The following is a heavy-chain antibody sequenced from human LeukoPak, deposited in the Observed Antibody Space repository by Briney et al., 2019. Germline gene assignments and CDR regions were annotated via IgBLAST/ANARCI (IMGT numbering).Heavy chain of an antibody. V-gene: IGHV4-59*01. J-gene: IGHJ4*02. CDR3: ATSRCYDSSVPPFDY. CDR2: IYYSGST. Sequence: PSETLSLTCTVSGGSISSYYWRWIRQPPGKGLEWIGYIYYSGSTNYNPSLKGRVTISVDTSKNQFSLKLSSVTAADTAVYYCATSRCYDSSVPPFDYWGQGTLVTVSS. CDR1: GGSISSYY. D-gene: IGHD3-22*01.